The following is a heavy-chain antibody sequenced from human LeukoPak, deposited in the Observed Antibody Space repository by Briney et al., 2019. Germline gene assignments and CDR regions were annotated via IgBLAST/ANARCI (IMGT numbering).Heavy chain of an antibody. J-gene: IGHJ6*03. CDR3: ARAAAMVLGYYYYYMDV. D-gene: IGHD3-10*01. Sequence: RASVKVSCKASGYTFTSYYMHWVRQAPGQGLEWMGIINPSGGSTSYAQKFQGRVTMTRDMSTSTVYMELSSLRSEDTAVYYCARAAAMVLGYYYYYMDVWGKGTTVTISS. CDR1: GYTFTSYY. V-gene: IGHV1-46*01. CDR2: INPSGGST.